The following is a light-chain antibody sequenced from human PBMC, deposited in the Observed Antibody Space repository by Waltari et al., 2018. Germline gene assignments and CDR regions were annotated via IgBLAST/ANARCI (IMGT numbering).Light chain of an antibody. J-gene: IGLJ1*01. CDR1: TSNIGKNY. Sequence: QSVLTQPPSVSATPGQKVTLSCSGSTSNIGKNYVSWYRQLPGTAPKLVIYDNDQRPSGIPDRFSGSKSGTSASLDITGLQTGDEADYVCGTWDSSLTTGGYVFGPGTTVTVL. V-gene: IGLV1-51*01. CDR2: DND. CDR3: GTWDSSLTTGGYV.